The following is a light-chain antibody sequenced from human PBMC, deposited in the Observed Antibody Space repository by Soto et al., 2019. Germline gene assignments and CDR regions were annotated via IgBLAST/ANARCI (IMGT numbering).Light chain of an antibody. CDR3: QQYKTYRT. CDR2: DVS. J-gene: IGKJ1*01. V-gene: IGKV1-5*01. Sequence: DIQMTQSPSSLSASVGDRVTFPCRASQSVSPWLAWYQQKPGKAPKLLIFDVSNLEGGVPSRFSGSGSGTEFTLAISSLQPDDFASYYCQQYKTYRTFGQGTKVDIK. CDR1: QSVSPW.